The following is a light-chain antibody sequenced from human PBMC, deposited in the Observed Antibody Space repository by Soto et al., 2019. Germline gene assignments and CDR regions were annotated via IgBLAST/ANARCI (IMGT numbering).Light chain of an antibody. CDR1: QSISSF. CDR2: AAS. CDR3: QQTFRTPRT. Sequence: IQMTQFPSSLSASVGDRVTITCRASQSISSFLNWYQQIPGKAPKLLIYAASSLQSGVPPRFSGSGSGTDFTLPISSLQPEDFATYSCQQTFRTPRTFGQGTKLEIE. V-gene: IGKV1-39*01. J-gene: IGKJ2*01.